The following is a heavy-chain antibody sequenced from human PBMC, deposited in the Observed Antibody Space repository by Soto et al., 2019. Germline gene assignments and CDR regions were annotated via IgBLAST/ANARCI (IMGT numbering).Heavy chain of an antibody. CDR2: IYHGGTT. J-gene: IGHJ4*01. CDR1: GYSISSGSY. Sequence: SETLSLTCTVSGYSISSGSYCAWIRQPPGKGPEWIASIYHGGTTFYNPSLKSRITISVDTSNNQFSLKLTSVTAADTAVYYCARVHVMVVAGSTFDYWGHGTLVTVSS. V-gene: IGHV4-38-2*02. D-gene: IGHD6-19*01. CDR3: ARVHVMVVAGSTFDY.